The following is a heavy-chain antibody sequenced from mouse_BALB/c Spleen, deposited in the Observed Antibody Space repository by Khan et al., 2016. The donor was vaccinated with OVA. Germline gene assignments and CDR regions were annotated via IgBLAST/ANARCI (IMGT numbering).Heavy chain of an antibody. Sequence: EVELVESGGGLVKPGGSLKLSCAASGFTFSNYAMSWVRQSPEKRLEWVASISSGDSTYYPDSVQGRFTISRENARNILYLQMSSLRSEDTAMYYCARDYWFAYWGQGTLVTVSA. J-gene: IGHJ3*01. CDR1: GFTFSNYA. CDR2: ISSGDST. V-gene: IGHV5-6-5*01. CDR3: ARDYWFAY.